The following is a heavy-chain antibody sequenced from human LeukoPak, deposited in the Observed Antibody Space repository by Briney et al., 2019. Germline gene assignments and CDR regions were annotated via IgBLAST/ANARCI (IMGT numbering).Heavy chain of an antibody. Sequence: ASVRVSCKASGYTFTAYYMHWVRQAPGQGLEWVGWLNPNSGVTNYAQKFQGRVTMTRDTSITTAYMELSGLRSDDTAFYYCARRAYCCVDCSPIGHFDRWGRGTLVTVSS. CDR1: GYTFTAYY. V-gene: IGHV1-2*02. D-gene: IGHD2-21*02. CDR2: LNPNSGVT. J-gene: IGHJ2*01. CDR3: ARRAYCCVDCSPIGHFDR.